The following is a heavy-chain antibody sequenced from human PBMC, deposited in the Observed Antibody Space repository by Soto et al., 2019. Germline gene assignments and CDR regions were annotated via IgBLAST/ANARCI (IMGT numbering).Heavy chain of an antibody. J-gene: IGHJ4*02. V-gene: IGHV3-23*01. CDR3: AKELVNSGWTYFDY. Sequence: GSLRLSCAASGFTFNTYAMSWVRQAPGKGLEWVSAISDSGGRTYYSDSVKGRFTISRDNSKNTLYLQMNSLRAEDTAVYFCAKELVNSGWTYFDYWGQGTLVTVSS. D-gene: IGHD6-19*01. CDR2: ISDSGGRT. CDR1: GFTFNTYA.